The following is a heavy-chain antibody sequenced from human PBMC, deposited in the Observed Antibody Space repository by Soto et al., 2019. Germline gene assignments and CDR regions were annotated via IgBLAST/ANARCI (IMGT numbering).Heavy chain of an antibody. CDR3: ARYRGVATIKVNWFDP. V-gene: IGHV1-18*01. D-gene: IGHD5-12*01. CDR1: GYTFTSYG. J-gene: IGHJ5*02. Sequence: ASVKVSCKASGYTFTSYGISWVRQAPGQGLEWMGWISAYNGNTNYAQKLQGRVTMTTDTSTSTAYMELRSLRSDDTAVYYCARYRGVATIKVNWFDPWGQGTLVTVSS. CDR2: ISAYNGNT.